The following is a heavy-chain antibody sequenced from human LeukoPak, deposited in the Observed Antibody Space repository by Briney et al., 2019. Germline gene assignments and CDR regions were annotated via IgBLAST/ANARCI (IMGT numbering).Heavy chain of an antibody. V-gene: IGHV4-30-4*01. J-gene: IGHJ4*02. D-gene: IGHD2-2*01. CDR3: ARGLMGYCSSTSCRDFDY. Sequence: PSETLSLTCTVSGGSISSGDYYWSWIRQPPGKGLEWIGYIYYSGSTYYDPSLKSRVTISVDTSKNQFSLKLSSVTAADTAVYYCARGLMGYCSSTSCRDFDYWGQGTLVTVSS. CDR1: GGSISSGDYY. CDR2: IYYSGST.